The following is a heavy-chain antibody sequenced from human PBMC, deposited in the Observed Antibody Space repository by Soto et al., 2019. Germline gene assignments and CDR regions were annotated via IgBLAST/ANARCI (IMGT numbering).Heavy chain of an antibody. Sequence: PGGSLRLSCAASGFTFSSYGMHWVRQAPGKGLERVAVIWYDGSNKYYADSVKGRFTISRDNSKNTLYLQMNSLRAEDTAVYYCARDSPIAAADYWGQGTQVTVSS. CDR2: IWYDGSNK. V-gene: IGHV3-33*01. CDR1: GFTFSSYG. CDR3: ARDSPIAAADY. D-gene: IGHD6-13*01. J-gene: IGHJ4*02.